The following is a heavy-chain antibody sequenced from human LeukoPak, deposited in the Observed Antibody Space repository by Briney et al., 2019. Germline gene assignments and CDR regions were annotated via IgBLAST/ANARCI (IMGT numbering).Heavy chain of an antibody. Sequence: GGSLRLSCAASGFTFSSYEMNWVRRAPGKGLVWVSYISSSGSTIYYADSVKGRFPISRDNAKNSLYLQMHSLRAEDTAVYYCARESGYGDYGYWGQGTLVTVPS. CDR2: ISSSGSTI. J-gene: IGHJ4*02. D-gene: IGHD4-17*01. CDR1: GFTFSSYE. CDR3: ARESGYGDYGY. V-gene: IGHV3-48*03.